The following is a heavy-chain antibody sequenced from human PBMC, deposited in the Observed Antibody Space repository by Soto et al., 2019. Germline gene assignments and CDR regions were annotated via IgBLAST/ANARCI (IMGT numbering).Heavy chain of an antibody. CDR3: AKVPYYDFWSGYFGSAFNWFDP. D-gene: IGHD3-3*01. CDR1: GFTFSSYA. J-gene: IGHJ5*02. V-gene: IGHV3-23*01. CDR2: ISGSGGST. Sequence: GGSLRLSCAASGFTFSSYAMSWVRQAPGKGLEWVSAISGSGGSTYYADSVKGRFTISRDNSKNTLYLQMNSLRAEDTAVYYCAKVPYYDFWSGYFGSAFNWFDPWGQGTLVTVSS.